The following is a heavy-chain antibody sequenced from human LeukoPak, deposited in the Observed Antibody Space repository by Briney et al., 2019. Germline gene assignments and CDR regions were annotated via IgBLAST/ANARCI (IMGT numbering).Heavy chain of an antibody. CDR1: GGTFSSYA. J-gene: IGHJ4*02. CDR2: IIPIFGTA. V-gene: IGHV1-69*01. D-gene: IGHD6-13*01. Sequence: SVKVSCKASGGTFSSYATSWVRQAPGQGLEWMGGIIPIFGTANYAQKFQGRVTITADESTSTAYMELSSLRSEDTAVYYCARDEQQPERGPYYFDYWGRGTLVTVSS. CDR3: ARDEQQPERGPYYFDY.